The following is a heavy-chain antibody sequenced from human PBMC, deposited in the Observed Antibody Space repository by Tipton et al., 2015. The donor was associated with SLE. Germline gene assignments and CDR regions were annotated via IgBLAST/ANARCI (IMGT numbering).Heavy chain of an antibody. CDR2: AFYSGIT. D-gene: IGHD3/OR15-3a*01. Sequence: TLSLTCIVSGGSISSGDYYWSWIRQLPGKGLEWIGHAFYSGITYYNPSLESRVSMSVDTFKNQFSLSLSSVSAADTAVYYCAKARGLERDYYYYYYMDVWGKGTTVTVSS. CDR1: GGSISSGDYY. J-gene: IGHJ6*03. V-gene: IGHV4-31*03. CDR3: AKARGLERDYYYYYYMDV.